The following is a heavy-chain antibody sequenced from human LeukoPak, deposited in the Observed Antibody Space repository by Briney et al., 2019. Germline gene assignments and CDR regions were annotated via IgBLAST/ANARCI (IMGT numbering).Heavy chain of an antibody. CDR3: ARDRGSGSYYNPWYYYMDV. D-gene: IGHD3-10*01. V-gene: IGHV1-46*01. CDR1: GYTFTSYY. J-gene: IGHJ6*03. Sequence: ASVKVSCKASGYTFTSYYMHWVRQAPGQGLEWMGIINPSGGSTSFAQNFQGRLTMTRDMSTSTVYMELSSLRSEGTAVYYCARDRGSGSYYNPWYYYMDVWGKGTTVTVSS. CDR2: INPSGGST.